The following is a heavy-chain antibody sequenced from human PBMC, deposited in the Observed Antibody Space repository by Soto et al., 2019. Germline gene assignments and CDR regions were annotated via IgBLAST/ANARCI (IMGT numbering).Heavy chain of an antibody. V-gene: IGHV1-69*06. J-gene: IGHJ6*02. Sequence: SVKVSCKASGGTFSSYAISWVRQAPGQGLEWMGGIIPIFGTANYAQKFQGRVTITADKSTSTAYMELSSLRSEDTAVYYCAGRSSIAARPYYYYYGMDVWGQGTTVTVSS. D-gene: IGHD6-6*01. CDR2: IIPIFGTA. CDR1: GGTFSSYA. CDR3: AGRSSIAARPYYYYYGMDV.